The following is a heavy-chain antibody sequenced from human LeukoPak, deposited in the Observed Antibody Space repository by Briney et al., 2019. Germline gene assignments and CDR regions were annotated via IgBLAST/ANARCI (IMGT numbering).Heavy chain of an antibody. CDR1: GFTFSSYG. CDR3: AKDFAGAVADL. CDR2: ISYDGGNK. Sequence: GGSLGLSCAASGFTFSSYGMHWVRQAPGKGLEWVAVISYDGGNKYYADSVKGRFTISRDNSKNTLYLQMNSLRAEDTAVYYCAKDFAGAVADLWGQGTLVTVSS. V-gene: IGHV3-30*18. J-gene: IGHJ4*02. D-gene: IGHD6-19*01.